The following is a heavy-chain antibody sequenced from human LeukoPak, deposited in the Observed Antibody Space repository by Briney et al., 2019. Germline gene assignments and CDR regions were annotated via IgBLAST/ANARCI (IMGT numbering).Heavy chain of an antibody. Sequence: ASVKVSCKASGYTFINYGVSWVRQAPGQGLEWVGWISGYTGSTNYAQKFQGRVTMTTDTSTNTISMELRSLSSDDTAVYYCARDGTTGTTFRFDPWGQGTLVTVSS. V-gene: IGHV1-18*01. J-gene: IGHJ5*02. CDR3: ARDGTTGTTFRFDP. CDR2: ISGYTGST. CDR1: GYTFINYG. D-gene: IGHD1-1*01.